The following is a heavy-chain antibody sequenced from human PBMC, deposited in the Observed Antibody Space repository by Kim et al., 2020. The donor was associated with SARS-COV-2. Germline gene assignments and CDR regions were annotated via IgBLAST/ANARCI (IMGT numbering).Heavy chain of an antibody. D-gene: IGHD2-2*01. Sequence: SVKVSCKASGCTFSSYAISWVRQAPGQGLEWMGGIIPIFGTANYAQKFQGRVTITADESTSTAYMELSSLRSEDTAVYYCARGALPAAPQAFVYWGQGTLVTVSS. CDR1: GCTFSSYA. V-gene: IGHV1-69*13. CDR3: ARGALPAAPQAFVY. CDR2: IIPIFGTA. J-gene: IGHJ4*02.